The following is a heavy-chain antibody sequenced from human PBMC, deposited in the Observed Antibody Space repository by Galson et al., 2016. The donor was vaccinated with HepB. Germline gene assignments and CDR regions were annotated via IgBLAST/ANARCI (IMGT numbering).Heavy chain of an antibody. CDR1: GFTFASYS. CDR2: ITSSSNYI. Sequence: SLRLSCAASGFTFASYSMNWVRQAPGKGLECVSSITSSSNYIYYVESVKGRFTISRDNANNTLYPHMNSLRTEDTGVYYCVRGGGIYYAMDVWGQGTTVTVAS. CDR3: VRGGGIYYAMDV. D-gene: IGHD3-22*01. V-gene: IGHV3-21*01. J-gene: IGHJ6*02.